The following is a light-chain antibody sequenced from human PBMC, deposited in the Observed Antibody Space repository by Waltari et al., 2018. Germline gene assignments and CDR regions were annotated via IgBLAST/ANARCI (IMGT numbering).Light chain of an antibody. CDR1: QDISNY. CDR2: DAS. Sequence: DIKMTKSPSSLSASVGDSVTITCQASQDISNYLNWYQQKPGKAPKLLIYDASNLETGVPSRFSGSGSGTDFTFTISSLQPEDIATYYCQQYDNLPALTFGGGTKVEIK. J-gene: IGKJ4*01. V-gene: IGKV1-33*01. CDR3: QQYDNLPALT.